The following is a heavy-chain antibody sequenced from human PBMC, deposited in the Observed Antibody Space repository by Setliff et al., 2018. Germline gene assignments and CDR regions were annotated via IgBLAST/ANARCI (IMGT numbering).Heavy chain of an antibody. Sequence: GGSLRLSCAASGFTFSSSAMAWVRQAPGKGLEWVSAISSTITSTYYAASVKGRFTISRDNSKNTLYLQMNSLGAEDTAVYYCAKHGAYNDFLTGYNFYYDMDVWGQGTTVTVSS. CDR2: ISSTITST. J-gene: IGHJ6*02. V-gene: IGHV3-23*01. D-gene: IGHD3-9*01. CDR3: AKHGAYNDFLTGYNFYYDMDV. CDR1: GFTFSSSA.